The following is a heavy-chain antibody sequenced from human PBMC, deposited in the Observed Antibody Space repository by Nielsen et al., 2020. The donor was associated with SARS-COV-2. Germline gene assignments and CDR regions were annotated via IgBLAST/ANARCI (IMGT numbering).Heavy chain of an antibody. Sequence: GESLKISCAASGFTFSSYGMHWVRQAPGKGLEWVAVISYDGSNKYYADSVKGRFTISRDNSKNTLYLQMNSLRAEDTAVYYCAKATGAVAGNGFDYWGQGALVTVSS. J-gene: IGHJ4*02. V-gene: IGHV3-30*18. D-gene: IGHD6-19*01. CDR1: GFTFSSYG. CDR3: AKATGAVAGNGFDY. CDR2: ISYDGSNK.